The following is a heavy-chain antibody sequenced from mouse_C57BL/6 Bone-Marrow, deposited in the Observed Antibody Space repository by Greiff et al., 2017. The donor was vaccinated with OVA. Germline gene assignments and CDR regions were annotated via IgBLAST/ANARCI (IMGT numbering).Heavy chain of an antibody. Sequence: VQLQQSGPELVKPGASVKISCKASGYTFTDYYINWVKQRPGQGLEWIGWIFPGSGSTYYNEKFKGKATLTVDKSSSTAYMLLSSLTSEDSAVYVCARDSSGYVESYYFDYWGQGTTLTVSS. J-gene: IGHJ2*01. V-gene: IGHV1-75*01. CDR1: GYTFTDYY. CDR2: IFPGSGST. CDR3: ARDSSGYVESYYFDY. D-gene: IGHD3-2*02.